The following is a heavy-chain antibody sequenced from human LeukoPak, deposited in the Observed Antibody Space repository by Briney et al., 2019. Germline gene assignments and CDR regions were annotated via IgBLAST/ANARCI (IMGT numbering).Heavy chain of an antibody. CDR3: ARERGIVAAAGTFDY. Sequence: SETLSLTCTVSGYSISSGYYWGWIRQPPGKGLEWIGYIHYNGITNYNPSLKSRVTMSLDTSKNQVSLKLNSVTAADTAVYYCARERGIVAAAGTFDYWGQGTLVTVSS. D-gene: IGHD1-26*01. CDR2: IHYNGIT. J-gene: IGHJ4*02. CDR1: GYSISSGYY. V-gene: IGHV4-38-2*02.